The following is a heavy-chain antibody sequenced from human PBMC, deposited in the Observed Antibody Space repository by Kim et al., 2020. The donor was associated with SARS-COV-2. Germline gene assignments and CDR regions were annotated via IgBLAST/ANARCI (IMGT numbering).Heavy chain of an antibody. CDR2: ISGSGGST. J-gene: IGHJ4*02. CDR3: AKGAIVVPAAILDY. D-gene: IGHD2-2*02. Sequence: GGSLRLSCAASGFTFSSYAMSWVRQAPGKGLEWVSAISGSGGSTYYADSVKGRFTISRYNSKNTLYLQMNSLRAEDTAVYYCAKGAIVVPAAILDYWGQGTLVTVSS. CDR1: GFTFSSYA. V-gene: IGHV3-23*01.